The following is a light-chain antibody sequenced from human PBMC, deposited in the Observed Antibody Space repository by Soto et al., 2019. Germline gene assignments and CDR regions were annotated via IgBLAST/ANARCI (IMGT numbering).Light chain of an antibody. J-gene: IGKJ2*01. CDR2: AAS. CDR3: QQSYSVPHT. Sequence: DLPMTQSPSSLSASVGDRVTITCRASENIFRYMSWYQHKPGKAPHLLIYAASSLQGGVPSRFSGSGSGTDFALTISSLQPEDFATFYCQQSYSVPHTFGQGTKLEI. CDR1: ENIFRY. V-gene: IGKV1-39*01.